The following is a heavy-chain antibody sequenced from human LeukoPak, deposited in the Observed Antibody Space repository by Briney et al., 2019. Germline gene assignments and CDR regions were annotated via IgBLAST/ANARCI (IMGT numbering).Heavy chain of an antibody. D-gene: IGHD5-18*01. J-gene: IGHJ3*02. Sequence: SETLSLTCTVSGGSISSYYWSWIRQPPGKGLEWIGYIYYSGSTNYNPSLKSRVTISVDTSKNQFSLKLSSVTAADTAVYYCARDTAMAADAFDIWGQGTMVTVSS. V-gene: IGHV4-59*12. CDR1: GGSISSYY. CDR2: IYYSGST. CDR3: ARDTAMAADAFDI.